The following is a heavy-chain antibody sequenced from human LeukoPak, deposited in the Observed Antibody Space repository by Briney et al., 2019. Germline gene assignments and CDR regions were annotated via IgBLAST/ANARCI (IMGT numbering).Heavy chain of an antibody. CDR1: GYTFTTYD. CDR2: MNPHSGNT. Sequence: ALVKVSCKASGYTFTTYDINWVRQATGQGLEWMGWMNPHSGNTGFAQNFQGRVAMTRNTSIDTAYMGLSSLRVEDTAVYYCVRGFRSDTSGRKFDCWGQGTLVTVSS. J-gene: IGHJ4*02. D-gene: IGHD2-2*01. CDR3: VRGFRSDTSGRKFDC. V-gene: IGHV1-8*01.